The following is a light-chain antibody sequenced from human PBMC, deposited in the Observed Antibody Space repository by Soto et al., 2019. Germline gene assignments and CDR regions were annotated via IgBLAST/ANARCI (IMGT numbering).Light chain of an antibody. V-gene: IGKV3-15*01. Sequence: EIVLTQSPGTLSVSPGERATLSCRASQSVSSKLAWYQQKPGQAPRLLFYVASTGATGIPARLSGSGSETEFTLSISSLQSEDFAVYYCQQYNNWPGTFGQGTKVEIK. CDR1: QSVSSK. CDR2: VAS. CDR3: QQYNNWPGT. J-gene: IGKJ1*01.